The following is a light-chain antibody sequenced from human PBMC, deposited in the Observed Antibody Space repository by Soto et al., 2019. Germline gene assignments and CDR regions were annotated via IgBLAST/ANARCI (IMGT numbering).Light chain of an antibody. CDR2: DAS. CDR3: QWRSDWPPRLT. V-gene: IGKV3-11*01. J-gene: IGKJ4*01. CDR1: ESIGNY. Sequence: EVVLTQSPATLSLSPGERATLSCRASESIGNYLAWYQQKLGHAPKLLIYDASHRAIGIPGRFSGDGSGTDFTLTISSLEPEHFAVYYCQWRSDWPPRLTFGGGTKVEIK.